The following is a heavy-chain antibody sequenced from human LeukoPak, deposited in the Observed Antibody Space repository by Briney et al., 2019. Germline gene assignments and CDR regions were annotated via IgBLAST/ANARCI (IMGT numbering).Heavy chain of an antibody. Sequence: GGSLRLSCAASGFTFSDYYMSWIRQAPGKGLEWVSYITCSSSSYTNYADSVKGRFTISRDNAKNSLYLQMNSLRAEDSAVYYCARGVAAAGTRPGPQYYYGMDVGDKGTTVTVSS. V-gene: IGHV3-11*06. CDR1: GFTFSDYY. CDR3: ARGVAAAGTRPGPQYYYGMDV. J-gene: IGHJ6*04. CDR2: ITCSSSSYT. D-gene: IGHD6-13*01.